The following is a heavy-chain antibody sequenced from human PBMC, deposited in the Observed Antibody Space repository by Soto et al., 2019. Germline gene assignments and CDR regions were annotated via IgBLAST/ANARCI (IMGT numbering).Heavy chain of an antibody. CDR3: VKMQFDY. Sequence: EVQLLESGGGSVQPGGSLRLSCAASGFTFKSYAMSWVRQAPGKGPEWVSTISISGSSTYYADSVKGRFTISRDNSKNALSLQMNSRRAEDTAVYYCVKMQFDYWGQGTLVTVSS. V-gene: IGHV3-23*01. CDR2: ISISGSST. J-gene: IGHJ4*02. CDR1: GFTFKSYA.